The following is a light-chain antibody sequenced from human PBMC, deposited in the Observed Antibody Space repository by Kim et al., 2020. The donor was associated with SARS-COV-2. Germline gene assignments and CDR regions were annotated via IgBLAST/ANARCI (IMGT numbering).Light chain of an antibody. J-gene: IGLJ1*01. CDR2: HDS. Sequence: GKTAGMTGGGKNIGSKGVQGYKRKPGEAPVLVIYHDSDRPSGIPERFSGSNSGNTATLTISRVEAGDEADYYCQVWDSYSDHPYVFGTGTKVTVL. CDR1: NIGSKG. V-gene: IGLV3-21*04. CDR3: QVWDSYSDHPYV.